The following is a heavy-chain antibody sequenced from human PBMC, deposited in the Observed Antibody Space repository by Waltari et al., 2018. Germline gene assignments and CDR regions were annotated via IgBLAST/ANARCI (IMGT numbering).Heavy chain of an antibody. CDR3: ASIAAALDY. J-gene: IGHJ4*02. Sequence: EVQLVESGGGLIKPGGSLRLSCAASGFTVSSNYMSWVRQAPGKGLEWVSVIESGSSTYYADSVKGRFTISRNNSKNTLYRQMNSLRAEDTAVYYCASIAAALDYWGQGTLVTVS. CDR2: IESGSST. V-gene: IGHV3-53*01. CDR1: GFTVSSNY. D-gene: IGHD6-13*01.